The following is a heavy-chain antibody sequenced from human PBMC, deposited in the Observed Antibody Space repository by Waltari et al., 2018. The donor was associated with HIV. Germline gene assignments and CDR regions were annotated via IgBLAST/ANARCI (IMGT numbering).Heavy chain of an antibody. CDR3: ARGVAFGGYYYGMDV. V-gene: IGHV4-59*01. J-gene: IGHJ6*02. CDR1: GGSISSYY. D-gene: IGHD2-21*01. Sequence: QVQLQESGPGLMKPSETLSLTCTVSGGSISSYYWSWIRQPPGKGLEWIGYIYYSGSTNYNPSLKSRVTISVDTSKNQFSLKLSSVTAADTAVYYCARGVAFGGYYYGMDVWGQGTTVTVSS. CDR2: IYYSGST.